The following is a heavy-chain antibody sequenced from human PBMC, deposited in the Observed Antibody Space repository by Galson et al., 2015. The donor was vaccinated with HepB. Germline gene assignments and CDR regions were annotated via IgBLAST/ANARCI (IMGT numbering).Heavy chain of an antibody. CDR3: TRLFDVVVPAAMRGGWAGSNPPNYYMDV. D-gene: IGHD2-2*01. CDR1: GFTFSGSA. J-gene: IGHJ6*03. CDR2: IRSKANSYAT. V-gene: IGHV3-73*01. Sequence: SLRLSCAASGFTFSGSAMHWVRQASGKGLEWVGRIRSKANSYATAYAASVKGRFTISRDDSKNTAYLQMNSLKTEDTAVYYCTRLFDVVVPAAMRGGWAGSNPPNYYMDVWGKGTTVTVSS.